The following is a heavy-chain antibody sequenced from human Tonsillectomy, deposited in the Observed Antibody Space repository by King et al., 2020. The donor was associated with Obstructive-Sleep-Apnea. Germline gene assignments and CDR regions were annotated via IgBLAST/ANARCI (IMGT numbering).Heavy chain of an antibody. D-gene: IGHD2-15*01. CDR1: GFTFSSYA. J-gene: IGHJ4*02. CDR2: ISTSGGST. Sequence: VQLVQSGGGLVQPGGSLRLSCAASGFTFSSYAMSWVRQAPGKGLEWVSTISTSGGSTYYADSVQGRFTISRDNSMKTLYLQMNSLRAEDTAVYYCAKGDIVVVVAATPDYWGRGTLVTVSS. CDR3: AKGDIVVVVAATPDY. V-gene: IGHV3-23*04.